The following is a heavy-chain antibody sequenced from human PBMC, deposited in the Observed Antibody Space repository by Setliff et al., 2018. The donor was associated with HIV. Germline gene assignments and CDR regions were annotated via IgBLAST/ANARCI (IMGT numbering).Heavy chain of an antibody. CDR2: IYDSGSA. CDR1: GASISNSNSY. J-gene: IGHJ4*02. D-gene: IGHD2-2*01. V-gene: IGHV4-39*01. CDR3: ASSIVVVPTAIHY. Sequence: SETLSLTCTVYGASISNSNSYWGWIRQPPGKRLEWLGSIYDSGSASYNPSLSSRLTISVDTSKNQFSLKLNSVTAADTAVYYCASSIVVVPTAIHYWGQGTLVTVSS.